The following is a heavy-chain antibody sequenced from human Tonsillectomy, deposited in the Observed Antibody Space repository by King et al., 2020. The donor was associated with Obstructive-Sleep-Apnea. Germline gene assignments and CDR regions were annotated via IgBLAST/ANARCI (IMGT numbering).Heavy chain of an antibody. CDR2: ISYDISNK. CDR1: GFTFSSYG. Sequence: VQLVESGGGVVQPGRSLRLSCAVSGFTFSSYGMHWVRQAPGKGLEWVAIISYDISNKYYADSVKGRFTISRDNSKNTLYLQMSSLRGEDTAVYFCAKDHYGAPYYYGMDVWGQGTTVTVSS. V-gene: IGHV3-30*18. J-gene: IGHJ6*02. D-gene: IGHD4-17*01. CDR3: AKDHYGAPYYYGMDV.